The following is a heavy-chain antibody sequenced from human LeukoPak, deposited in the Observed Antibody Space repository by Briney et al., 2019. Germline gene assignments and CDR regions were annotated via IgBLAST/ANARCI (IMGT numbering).Heavy chain of an antibody. CDR2: ISSSGSFI. CDR1: GFPFNSYN. CDR3: VRGRDYDYISGTHRYCDFDF. V-gene: IGHV3-21*06. Sequence: GGSLRLSCAASGFPFNSYNMNWVRQSPGKGLEWVSSISSSGSFIYYADSLKGRITISRDNAKNSLFFQMSNLRVDDTAVYYCVRGRDYDYISGTHRYCDFDFWGQGTLVTVSS. J-gene: IGHJ4*02. D-gene: IGHD3-16*01.